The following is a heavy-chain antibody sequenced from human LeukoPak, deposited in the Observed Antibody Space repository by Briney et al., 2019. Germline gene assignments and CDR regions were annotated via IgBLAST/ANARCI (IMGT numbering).Heavy chain of an antibody. CDR3: ARDLRYYDFWSGYYRDYGMDV. CDR1: GGTFSSYA. Sequence: SVKVSCKASGGTFSSYAISWVRQAPGQGLEWMGRIIPILGIANYAQKFQGRVTITADKSTSTAYMELSSLRSEDTAVYYCARDLRYYDFWSGYYRDYGMDVWGQGTTVTVSS. D-gene: IGHD3-3*01. V-gene: IGHV1-69*04. J-gene: IGHJ6*02. CDR2: IIPILGIA.